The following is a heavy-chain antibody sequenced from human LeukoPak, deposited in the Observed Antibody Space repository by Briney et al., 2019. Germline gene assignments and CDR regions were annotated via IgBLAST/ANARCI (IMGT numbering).Heavy chain of an antibody. CDR2: ISGSGGST. D-gene: IGHD5-12*01. J-gene: IGHJ4*02. CDR1: GFTFSSYA. V-gene: IGHV3-23*01. CDR3: ARDFEELSSGYDLGLDY. Sequence: PGGSLRLSCAASGFTFSSYAMSWVRQAPGKGLEWVSAISGSGGSTYYADSVKGRFTISRDNSKNTLYLQMNSLRSDDTAVYYCARDFEELSSGYDLGLDYWGQGTLVTVSS.